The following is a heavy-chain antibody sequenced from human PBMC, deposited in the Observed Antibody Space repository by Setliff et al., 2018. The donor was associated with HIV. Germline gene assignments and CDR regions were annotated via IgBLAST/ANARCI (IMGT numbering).Heavy chain of an antibody. D-gene: IGHD3-3*01. Sequence: ASVKVSCKASGYTFTNYDINWVRQAPGQGLEWMGWMNPNSGNTGYAQKFQCRGTMTRHTSIRTAYMELSSLRSEDTAVYYCARGYLDYNFWSGYPSFDYWGQGTLVTVSS. J-gene: IGHJ4*02. CDR1: GYTFTNYD. V-gene: IGHV1-8*02. CDR3: ARGYLDYNFWSGYPSFDY. CDR2: MNPNSGNT.